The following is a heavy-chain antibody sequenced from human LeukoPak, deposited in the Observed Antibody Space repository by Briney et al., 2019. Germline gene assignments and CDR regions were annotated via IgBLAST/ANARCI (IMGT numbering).Heavy chain of an antibody. CDR2: ISWNSGSI. CDR1: GFTFDDYA. Sequence: PGRSLRLSCAASGFTFDDYAMHWVRQAPGKGLEWVSGISWNSGSIGYADSVKGRFTISRDNAKNSLYLQMNSLRVEDTALCYCAKDHYYYGMDVWGQGTTVTVSS. CDR3: AKDHYYYGMDV. J-gene: IGHJ6*02. V-gene: IGHV3-9*01.